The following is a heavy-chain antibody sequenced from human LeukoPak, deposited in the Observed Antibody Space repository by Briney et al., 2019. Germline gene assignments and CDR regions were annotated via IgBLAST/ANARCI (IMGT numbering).Heavy chain of an antibody. Sequence: GGSLRLSCVASGFTFSSYGMHWVRQAPGKGLEWVAFIRYDGSNKYYGDSVKGRFTISRDNSKNTLYLQMNSLRAEDTAVYYCAKDLSWPSRGMEVAGTSFDHWGQGTLVTVSS. CDR1: GFTFSSYG. D-gene: IGHD6-19*01. CDR3: AKDLSWPSRGMEVAGTSFDH. V-gene: IGHV3-30*02. CDR2: IRYDGSNK. J-gene: IGHJ4*02.